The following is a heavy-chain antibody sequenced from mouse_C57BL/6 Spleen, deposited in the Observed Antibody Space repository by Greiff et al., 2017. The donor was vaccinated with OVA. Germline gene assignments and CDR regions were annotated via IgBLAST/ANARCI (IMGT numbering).Heavy chain of an antibody. V-gene: IGHV1-81*01. CDR3: AKDQATAY. J-gene: IGHJ3*01. CDR1: GYTFTSYG. CDR2: IYPRSGNT. Sequence: LVESGAELARPGASVKLSCKASGYTFTSYGISWVKQRTGQGLEWIGEIYPRSGNTYYNEKFKGKATLTADKSSSTAYMELRSLTSEDSAVYFCAKDQATAYWGQGTLVTVSA. D-gene: IGHD3-2*02.